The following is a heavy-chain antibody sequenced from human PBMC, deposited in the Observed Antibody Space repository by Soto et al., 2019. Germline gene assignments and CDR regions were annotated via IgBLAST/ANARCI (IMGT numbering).Heavy chain of an antibody. CDR3: ARDRGGGFGEFYGY. CDR1: GGSIRNYY. V-gene: IGHV4-59*01. CDR2: IYNSEYG. D-gene: IGHD3-10*01. J-gene: IGHJ4*02. Sequence: PSETLSLTCTVSGGSIRNYYWSWIRQPPGKGLEWIGYIYNSEYGNYNPSLKSRATISVDTSKNQFSLKLSSVTAADTAVYYCARDRGGGFGEFYGYWGQGTLVTVSS.